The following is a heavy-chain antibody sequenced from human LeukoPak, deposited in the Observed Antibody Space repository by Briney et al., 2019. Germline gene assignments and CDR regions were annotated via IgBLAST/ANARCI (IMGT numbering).Heavy chain of an antibody. CDR2: IWYDGSNQ. Sequence: GMSLRLSCAASRFTFRNYGMHWVRQAPGKGLEWVAVIWYDGSNQVYADSVKGRFTVSRDNSKNTLYLQMNSLRAEDTAVYYCARDPHGGDYWGQGTLVTVSS. V-gene: IGHV3-33*01. CDR1: RFTFRNYG. CDR3: ARDPHGGDY. J-gene: IGHJ4*02. D-gene: IGHD3-10*01.